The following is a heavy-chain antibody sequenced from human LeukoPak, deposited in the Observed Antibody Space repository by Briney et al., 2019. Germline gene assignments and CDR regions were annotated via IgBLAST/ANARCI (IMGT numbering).Heavy chain of an antibody. Sequence: ASVKVSCKASGYTFTNYYVHWVRQAPGQGLEWMGLINPTGSSTNYAQKFRGRVTMTRDTSATTVYMELSSLRSEDTAAYYCAREESGGYFDYWGQGTLVTVSS. D-gene: IGHD2-8*02. J-gene: IGHJ4*02. CDR2: INPTGSST. CDR1: GYTFTNYY. CDR3: AREESGGYFDY. V-gene: IGHV1-46*01.